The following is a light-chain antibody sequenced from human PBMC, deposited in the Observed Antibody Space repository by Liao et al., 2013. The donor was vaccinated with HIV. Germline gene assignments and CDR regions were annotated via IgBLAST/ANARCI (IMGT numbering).Light chain of an antibody. CDR1: TLGDRY. Sequence: SYELTQPPSVSVSPGQTASITCSGHTLGDRYINWYQQRPGQSPVLVIYENAKRPSGIPERFSGSSSGNTATLTISETQPMDEADYFCQAWDSRADVVFGGGTKLTVL. V-gene: IGLV3-1*01. CDR3: QAWDSRADVV. J-gene: IGLJ2*01. CDR2: ENA.